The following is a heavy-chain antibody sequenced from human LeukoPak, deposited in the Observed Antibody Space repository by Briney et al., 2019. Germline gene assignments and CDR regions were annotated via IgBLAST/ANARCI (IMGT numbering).Heavy chain of an antibody. CDR2: IYYSGST. V-gene: IGHV4-31*03. CDR3: ARAGGSYGGNLDY. Sequence: SESLSVTCTLPLGSLLRAGYYCSWTSQHPGNGLEWIGYIYYSGSTYYNPSLKSRVTISVDTSKNQFSLKLSSVTAADTAVYYCARAGGSYGGNLDYWGQGTLVTVSS. J-gene: IGHJ4*02. D-gene: IGHD4-23*01. CDR1: LGSLLRAGYY.